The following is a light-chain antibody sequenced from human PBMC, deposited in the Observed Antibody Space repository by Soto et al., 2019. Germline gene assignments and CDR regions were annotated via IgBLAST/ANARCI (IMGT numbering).Light chain of an antibody. CDR2: DAS. CDR3: QQRSNWPPYN. J-gene: IGKJ2*01. V-gene: IGKV3-11*01. CDR1: QSVSSY. Sequence: EIVLTQSPATLSLSPGERATLSCRASQSVSSYLAWYQQKPGQAPRLLIYDASNRATGIPARFSGSGSVTDFTLTISSLEAEAFAVYYCQQRSNWPPYNFGQGTKVEIK.